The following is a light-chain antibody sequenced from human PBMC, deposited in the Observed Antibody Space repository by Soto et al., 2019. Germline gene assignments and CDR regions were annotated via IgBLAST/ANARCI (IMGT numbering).Light chain of an antibody. CDR2: AAS. CDR3: QQSYSTPPWT. Sequence: IQITQSPSSLSASVGDTVTGTCRASQRVSGWLAWYQQKPGKAPKLLIYAASSLQSGVPSRFSGSGSGTDFTLTISSLQPEDFATYYCQQSYSTPPWTFGQGTKVDIK. V-gene: IGKV1-39*01. J-gene: IGKJ1*01. CDR1: QRVSGW.